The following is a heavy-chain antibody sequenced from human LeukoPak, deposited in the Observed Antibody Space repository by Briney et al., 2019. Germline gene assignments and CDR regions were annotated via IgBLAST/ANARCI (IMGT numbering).Heavy chain of an antibody. CDR2: ISYDGSNK. Sequence: GGSLRLSCAASGFTFSNYGMHWVRQAPGKGLEWVTFISYDGSNKYYADSVRGRFTVSRDNSKNTLYLQINSLRAEDTAVYYCGGGRGSYSNPFDSWGQGTLVTVSS. D-gene: IGHD5-18*01. J-gene: IGHJ4*02. CDR3: GGGRGSYSNPFDS. CDR1: GFTFSNYG. V-gene: IGHV3-30*03.